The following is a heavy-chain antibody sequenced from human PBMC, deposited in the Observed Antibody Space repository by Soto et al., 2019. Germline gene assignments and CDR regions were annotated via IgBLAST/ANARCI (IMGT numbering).Heavy chain of an antibody. CDR2: IYYSGST. CDR1: GGSISSYY. D-gene: IGHD6-13*01. V-gene: IGHV4-59*01. J-gene: IGHJ6*02. CDR3: ARDCSASRASHYYYCYGMDV. Sequence: SETLSLTCTVSGGSISSYYWSWIRQPPGKGLEWIGYIYYSGSTNYNPSLKSRVTISVDTSKNQFSLKLSSVTAADTAVYYCARDCSASRASHYYYCYGMDVWGQGTTVTVSS.